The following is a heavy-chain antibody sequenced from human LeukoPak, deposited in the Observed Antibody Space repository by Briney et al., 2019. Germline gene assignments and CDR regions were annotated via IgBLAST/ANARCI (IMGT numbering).Heavy chain of an antibody. CDR1: GFTFSSYG. Sequence: GRSLRLSCAASGFTFSSYGRHWVRQAPGKGLEWVAVIWYDGSNKYYADSVKGRFTISRDNSKNTLYLQMNSLRAEDTAVYYCARFGTTLSFDYWGQGTLVTVSS. J-gene: IGHJ4*02. CDR3: ARFGTTLSFDY. CDR2: IWYDGSNK. D-gene: IGHD4-11*01. V-gene: IGHV3-33*01.